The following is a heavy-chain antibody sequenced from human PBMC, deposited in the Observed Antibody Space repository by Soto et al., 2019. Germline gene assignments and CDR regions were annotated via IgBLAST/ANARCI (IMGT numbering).Heavy chain of an antibody. V-gene: IGHV4-34*01. CDR3: ARGQKPEYGSWSYYYCLDD. CDR2: INHSGSN. D-gene: IGHD3-10*01. Sequence: SETLSLTCAVYGVSFSGYYWSWIRQPPGKGLEWIGEINHSGSNNYNPSLKSRVTISVEKSKNQFSLKLSSVTAADTAVYYCARGQKPEYGSWSYYYCLDDWGQGTLVTVSS. J-gene: IGHJ4*02. CDR1: GVSFSGYY.